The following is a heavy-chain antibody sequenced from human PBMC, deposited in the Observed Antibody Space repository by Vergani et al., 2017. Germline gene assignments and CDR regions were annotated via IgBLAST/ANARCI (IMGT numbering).Heavy chain of an antibody. D-gene: IGHD3-9*01. J-gene: IGHJ3*02. CDR2: IIPIFGTA. CDR1: GGTFSSYA. V-gene: IGHV1-69*01. Sequence: QVQLVQSGAEVKKPGSSVKVSCKASGGTFSSYAISWVRQAPGQGLEWMGGIIPIFGTANYAQKFQGRVTITADESTSTAYMELGSLRSEDTAVYYCAREGPRKNYDILTGYYRADAFDIWGQGTMVTVSS. CDR3: AREGPRKNYDILTGYYRADAFDI.